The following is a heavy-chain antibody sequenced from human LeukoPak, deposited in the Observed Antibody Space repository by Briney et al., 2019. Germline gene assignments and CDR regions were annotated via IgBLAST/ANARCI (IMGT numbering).Heavy chain of an antibody. V-gene: IGHV4-59*08. J-gene: IGHJ4*02. D-gene: IGHD1-26*01. Sequence: SETLSLTCTVSGGSISSYYWSWIRQPPGKGLEWIGYIYYSGSTNYNPSLKSRVTISVDTSKNQFSLRLSSVTAADTAVYYCARQNFRRELPGYWGQGTLVTVSS. CDR2: IYYSGST. CDR1: GGSISSYY. CDR3: ARQNFRRELPGY.